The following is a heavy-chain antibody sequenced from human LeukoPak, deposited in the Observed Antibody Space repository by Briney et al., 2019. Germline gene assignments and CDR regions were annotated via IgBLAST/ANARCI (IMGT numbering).Heavy chain of an antibody. CDR2: ISSSSSYI. D-gene: IGHD3-3*01. J-gene: IGHJ4*02. CDR1: GFTFSSYS. Sequence: GGSLRLSCAASGFTFSSYSMNWVRQAPGKGLEWVSSISSSSSYIYYADSVTGRFTISRDNANNSLYLQMNSLRAEDTAVYYCARDEADYDFWSGLKPLHYWGQGTLVTVSS. CDR3: ARDEADYDFWSGLKPLHY. V-gene: IGHV3-21*01.